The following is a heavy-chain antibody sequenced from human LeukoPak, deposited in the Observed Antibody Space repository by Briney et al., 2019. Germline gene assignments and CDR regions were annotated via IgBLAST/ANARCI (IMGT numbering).Heavy chain of an antibody. Sequence: PSETLSLTCAVSGGSISSGGYSGSWIRQPPGKGLEWIGYIYHSGSTYYNPSLKSRVTISVDRSKNQFSLKLSSVTAADTAVYYCARDRLHYGMDVWGQGTTVTVSS. CDR3: ARDRLHYGMDV. CDR1: GGSISSGGYS. CDR2: IYHSGST. V-gene: IGHV4-30-2*01. J-gene: IGHJ6*02.